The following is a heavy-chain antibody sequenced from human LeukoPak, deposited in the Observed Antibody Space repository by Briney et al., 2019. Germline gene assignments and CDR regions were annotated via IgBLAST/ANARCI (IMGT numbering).Heavy chain of an antibody. Sequence: ASVKVSCKASGYTFTGYYMHWVRQAPGQGLEWMGIINPSGGSTSYAQKFQGRVTMTRDTSTSTVYMELSSLRSEDTAVYYCARDGRSIVGAAEYYFDYWGQGTLVTVSS. CDR2: INPSGGST. V-gene: IGHV1-46*01. D-gene: IGHD1-26*01. CDR1: GYTFTGYY. J-gene: IGHJ4*02. CDR3: ARDGRSIVGAAEYYFDY.